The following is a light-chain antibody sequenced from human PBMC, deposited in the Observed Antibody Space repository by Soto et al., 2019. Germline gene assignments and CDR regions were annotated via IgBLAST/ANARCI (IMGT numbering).Light chain of an antibody. V-gene: IGKV4-1*01. J-gene: IGKJ1*01. CDR2: WAS. CDR3: QQYYSTPRT. Sequence: DLVMTQSPDSLAVSLGERATINCKYRQSVLYSSNNKNYLAWYQQKPGQPPKLLIYWASTRESGVPDRFSGSGSGTDFTLTISSLQAEDVAVYYCQQYYSTPRTFGQGNKVEIK. CDR1: QSVLYSSNNKNY.